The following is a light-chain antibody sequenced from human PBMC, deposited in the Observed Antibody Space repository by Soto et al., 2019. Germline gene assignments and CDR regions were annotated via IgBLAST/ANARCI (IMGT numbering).Light chain of an antibody. CDR3: QQYDGSQYP. CDR1: QSVSGTY. Sequence: EIVLTQSPGTLSLSPGERATLSCRTSQSVSGTYLAWYQQKPGQAPRLLIYSVSKRAAGIPERFSGSGSGTDFTLTISRLEPEDSAVYYCQQYDGSQYPFGQGTNLEIK. J-gene: IGKJ2*01. CDR2: SVS. V-gene: IGKV3-20*01.